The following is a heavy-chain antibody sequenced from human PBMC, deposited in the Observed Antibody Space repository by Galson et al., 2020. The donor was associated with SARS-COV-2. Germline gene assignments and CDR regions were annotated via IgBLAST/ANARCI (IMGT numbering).Heavy chain of an antibody. CDR3: ARDERDGYNLGLFDY. CDR2: ISYDAINE. Sequence: QLGESLKISCAASGFTFSAFSMHWVRQAPGKGLEWVAVISYDAINEYYTDSVNGRFTISRDNSKNTLFLHMNSLRVEDTAIYYCARDERDGYNLGLFDYWGQGTLVTVSS. J-gene: IGHJ4*02. CDR1: GFTFSAFS. V-gene: IGHV3-30*04. D-gene: IGHD5-12*01.